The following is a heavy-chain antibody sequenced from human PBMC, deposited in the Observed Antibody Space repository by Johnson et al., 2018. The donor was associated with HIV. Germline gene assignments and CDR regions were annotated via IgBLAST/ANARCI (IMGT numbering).Heavy chain of an antibody. CDR3: AEEHIGSFHDAFDI. V-gene: IGHV3-20*04. CDR1: GFTFDDYG. Sequence: VQLVESGGGVVRPGGSLRLSCAASGFTFDDYGMSWVRQAPGKGLEWVSGIDWNGGRQGYADSVKGRFTISRDNSKNTLYLQMNSLRAEDTAVYYCAEEHIGSFHDAFDIWGQGTMVTVSS. D-gene: IGHD1-26*01. J-gene: IGHJ3*02. CDR2: IDWNGGRQ.